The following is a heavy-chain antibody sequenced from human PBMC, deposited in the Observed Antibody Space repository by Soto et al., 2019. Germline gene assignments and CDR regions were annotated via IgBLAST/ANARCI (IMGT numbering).Heavy chain of an antibody. D-gene: IGHD4-17*01. CDR1: GFTFSSYS. CDR3: ARDSSFLNYGDYVPRWWFDP. Sequence: GGSLRLSCAASGFTFSSYSMNWISQAPGKGLEWVSYISSSSTIYYADSVKGRFTISRDNSKNTLYLQMNSLRAEDTAVYYCARDSSFLNYGDYVPRWWFDPWGQGTLVTVSS. J-gene: IGHJ5*02. V-gene: IGHV3-48*01. CDR2: ISSSSTI.